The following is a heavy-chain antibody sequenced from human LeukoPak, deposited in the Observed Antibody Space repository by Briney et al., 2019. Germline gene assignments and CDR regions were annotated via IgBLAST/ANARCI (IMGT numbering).Heavy chain of an antibody. V-gene: IGHV1-2*02. Sequence: ASVKVSCKASGYAFTGYYMHWVRQAPGQGLEWMGWINPNSGGTNYAQKFQGRVTMTRDTSISTAYMELSRLRSDDTAVYYCAREALTPSGSYYDYWGQGTLVTVSS. D-gene: IGHD1-26*01. CDR2: INPNSGGT. CDR1: GYAFTGYY. J-gene: IGHJ4*02. CDR3: AREALTPSGSYYDY.